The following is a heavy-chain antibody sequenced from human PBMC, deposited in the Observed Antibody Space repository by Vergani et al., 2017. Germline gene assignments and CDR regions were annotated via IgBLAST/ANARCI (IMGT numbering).Heavy chain of an antibody. CDR3: ARDLAGRIWFGELSGLDV. D-gene: IGHD3-10*01. Sequence: QVQLVESGGGVVQHGRSLRLSCAASGFTFSSYGMHWVRQAPGKGLEWVAVIWYDGSNKYYADSVKGRFTISRDNSKNTLYLQMNSLRAEDTAVYYCARDLAGRIWFGELSGLDVWGQGTTVTVSS. V-gene: IGHV3-33*01. J-gene: IGHJ6*02. CDR2: IWYDGSNK. CDR1: GFTFSSYG.